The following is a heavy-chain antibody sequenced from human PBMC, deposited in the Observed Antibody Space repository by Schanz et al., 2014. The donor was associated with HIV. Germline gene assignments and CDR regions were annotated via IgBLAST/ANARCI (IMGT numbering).Heavy chain of an antibody. CDR3: AREWVYYYYYGMDV. Sequence: VQLVESGGCVVQPGRSLRLSCAASGFTLSTYWMGWVRQAPGKGLEWVANIKQDASLENYVDSVKGRFAISRDNAQNSLYLQMNSLRAEDTAVYYCAREWVYYYYYGMDVWGQGTTVTVSS. CDR1: GFTLSTYW. J-gene: IGHJ6*02. CDR2: IKQDASLE. V-gene: IGHV3-7*01. D-gene: IGHD6-13*01.